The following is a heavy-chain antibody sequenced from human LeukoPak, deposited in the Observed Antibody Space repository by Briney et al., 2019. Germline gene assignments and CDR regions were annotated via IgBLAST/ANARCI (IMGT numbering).Heavy chain of an antibody. Sequence: GGSQRLSCAASGFTFRSYWMHWVRQAPGKGLVWVSHISGDESRTAYADSVQGRFTISRDNAKNTLYLQMNSLRVEDTAVYYCVRDDGYYYGSGTYYRHWGQGTLVTVSS. CDR1: GFTFRSYW. J-gene: IGHJ4*02. CDR2: ISGDESRT. D-gene: IGHD3-10*01. CDR3: VRDDGYYYGSGTYYRH. V-gene: IGHV3-74*01.